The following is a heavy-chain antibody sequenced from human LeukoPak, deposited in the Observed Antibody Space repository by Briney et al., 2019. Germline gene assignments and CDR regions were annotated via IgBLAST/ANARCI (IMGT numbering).Heavy chain of an antibody. Sequence: GGSLRLSCAASGFTFSSYEMNWVRQAPGKGLEWVSYISSSGSTIYYADSVKGRFTISRDNAKNSLYLQMNSLRAEDTAVYYCARDLGENTIFGVVIIRDAFDIWGQGTIVTVSS. CDR2: ISSSGSTI. V-gene: IGHV3-48*03. J-gene: IGHJ3*02. D-gene: IGHD3-3*01. CDR1: GFTFSSYE. CDR3: ARDLGENTIFGVVIIRDAFDI.